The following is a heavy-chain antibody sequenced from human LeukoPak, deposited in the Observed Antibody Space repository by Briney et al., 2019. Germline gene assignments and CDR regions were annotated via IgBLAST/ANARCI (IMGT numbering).Heavy chain of an antibody. V-gene: IGHV4-39*07. D-gene: IGHD7-27*01. CDR2: IYNSGNT. Sequence: SETLSLTCTVSGDSIRTSKYYWGWIRQPPGKGLEWIGSIYNSGNTNYNPSLKSRVTISIDTSKNQFSLKLTSVTAADTAVYYCARDLNWETYWGQGTLVSVSS. CDR1: GDSIRTSKYY. CDR3: ARDLNWETY. J-gene: IGHJ4*02.